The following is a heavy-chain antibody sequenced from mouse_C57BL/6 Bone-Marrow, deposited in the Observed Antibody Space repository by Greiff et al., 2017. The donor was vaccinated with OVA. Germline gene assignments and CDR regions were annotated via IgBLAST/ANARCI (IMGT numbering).Heavy chain of an antibody. CDR3: ARSSITTVDY. CDR2: INPGSGGT. D-gene: IGHD1-1*01. CDR1: GYAFTNYL. J-gene: IGHJ2*01. Sequence: QVQLKQSGAELVRPGTSVKVSCKASGYAFTNYLIEWVKQRPGQGLEWIGVINPGSGGTNYNEKFKGKGTLTADKSSSTAYMQLSSLTSEDSAVYFCARSSITTVDYWGQGTTLTVSS. V-gene: IGHV1-54*01.